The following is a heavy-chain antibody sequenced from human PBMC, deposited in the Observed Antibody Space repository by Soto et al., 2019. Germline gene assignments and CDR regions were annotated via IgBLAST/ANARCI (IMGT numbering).Heavy chain of an antibody. Sequence: QVQLQESGPGLVKPSETLSLTCTVSGGSIGSYYWSWIRQPPGKGLEWIGYIYYSGSTNYNPSLKSRVTISVDTSKNQFSLKLSSVTAADTAVYYCARRYGSSFDYWGQGTLVTVSS. V-gene: IGHV4-59*08. CDR2: IYYSGST. CDR1: GGSIGSYY. D-gene: IGHD6-13*01. CDR3: ARRYGSSFDY. J-gene: IGHJ4*02.